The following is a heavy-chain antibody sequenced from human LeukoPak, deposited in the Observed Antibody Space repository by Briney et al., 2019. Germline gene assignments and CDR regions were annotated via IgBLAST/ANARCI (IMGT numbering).Heavy chain of an antibody. CDR1: GGALSSGGYY. CDR2: IYHSGTP. V-gene: IGHV4-30-2*01. Sequence: SQTLSLTCTVSGGALSSGGYYWTWIRQPPGKGLEWIGNIYHSGTPYYNPSLKSRVTLSVDRSKNQFSLKMTSVTAADTAVYYCARDNIPVAGTGLSWFDPWGQGTLVTVSS. D-gene: IGHD6-13*01. J-gene: IGHJ5*02. CDR3: ARDNIPVAGTGLSWFDP.